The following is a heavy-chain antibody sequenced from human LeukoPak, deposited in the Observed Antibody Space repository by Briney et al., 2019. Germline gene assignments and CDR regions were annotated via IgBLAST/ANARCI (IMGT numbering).Heavy chain of an antibody. V-gene: IGHV3-30*18. CDR2: ISYDGFNK. Sequence: GGSLRLSCAASGFTFSRHGMHWWSQAPAKGLQWVAVISYDGFNKYYVDSVKGRGTISRDNSKNTLYLQMNSLRAEDTAVYYCAKEGDSYGYGHGQNDYWGQGTLVTVSS. D-gene: IGHD5-18*01. CDR3: AKEGDSYGYGHGQNDY. J-gene: IGHJ4*02. CDR1: GFTFSRHG.